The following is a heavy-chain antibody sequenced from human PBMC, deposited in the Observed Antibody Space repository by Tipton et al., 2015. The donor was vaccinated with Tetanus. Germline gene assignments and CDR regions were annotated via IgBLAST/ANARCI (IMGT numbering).Heavy chain of an antibody. V-gene: IGHV5-51*01. CDR1: GYTFTNAW. D-gene: IGHD7-27*01. CDR2: IYPDDSDT. CDR3: ARRLGPYTGDHFWHFDL. J-gene: IGHJ2*01. Sequence: QLVQSGAEVKKPGESLKISCQASGYTFTNAWIGWVRQMPGKGLEWMGIIYPDDSDTRYSPSFQGQVTISADKSTTTAYLQWSSLKASDTAMYYCARRLGPYTGDHFWHFDLWGRGALVTVSS.